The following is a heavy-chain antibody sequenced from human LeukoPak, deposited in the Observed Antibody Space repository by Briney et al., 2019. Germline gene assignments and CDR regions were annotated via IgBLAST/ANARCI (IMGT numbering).Heavy chain of an antibody. CDR3: ARRGIAVAGTPAEYFQH. Sequence: GESLKISCKGSGYSFTTYWIGWVRQMPGKGLERMGIIYPGDSDTRYNPSFQGQVTISADKSFSTAYLQWSSLKASDTAMYYCARRGIAVAGTPAEYFQHWGQGTLVIVSS. D-gene: IGHD6-19*01. CDR2: IYPGDSDT. J-gene: IGHJ1*01. CDR1: GYSFTTYW. V-gene: IGHV5-51*01.